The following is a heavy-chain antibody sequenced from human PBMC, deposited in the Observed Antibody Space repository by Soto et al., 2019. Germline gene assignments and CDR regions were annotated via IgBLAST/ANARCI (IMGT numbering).Heavy chain of an antibody. V-gene: IGHV3-23*01. J-gene: IGHJ4*02. D-gene: IGHD3-16*02. CDR2: ISNNGDTA. CDR3: AKSRVFIGAIVTLLDS. Sequence: GSLRLSCATSGFTFSSYAMVWVRQAAEKGLEWVESISNNGDTAYYADSVKGRFTISRGNSENTLYLQMNGLRADDTALYFCAKSRVFIGAIVTLLDSWGQGTQVTVSS. CDR1: GFTFSSYA.